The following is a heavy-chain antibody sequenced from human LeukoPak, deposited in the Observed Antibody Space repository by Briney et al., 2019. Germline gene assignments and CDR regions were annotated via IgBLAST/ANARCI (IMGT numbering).Heavy chain of an antibody. J-gene: IGHJ4*02. V-gene: IGHV1-3*01. D-gene: IGHD1-26*01. CDR1: GGTFSSYA. CDR2: INAGNGNT. CDR3: ARSRSYAEKDY. Sequence: ASVKVSCKASGGTFSSYAISWVRQAPGQRLEWMGWINAGNGNTKYSQKFQGRVTITRDTSASTAYMELSSLRSEDTAVYYCARSRSYAEKDYWGQGTLVTVSS.